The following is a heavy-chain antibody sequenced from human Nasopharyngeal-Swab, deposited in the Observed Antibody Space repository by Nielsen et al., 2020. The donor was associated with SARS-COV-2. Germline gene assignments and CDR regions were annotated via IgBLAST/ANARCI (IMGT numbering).Heavy chain of an antibody. CDR2: ISAYNGNT. D-gene: IGHD2-2*02. V-gene: IGHV1-18*01. Sequence: WVRQAPGQGLEWMGWISAYNGNTNYAQKLQGRVTMTTDTSTSTAYMELRSLRSDDTAVYYCAREGCSSISCYIDYWGQGTLVTVSS. J-gene: IGHJ4*02. CDR3: AREGCSSISCYIDY.